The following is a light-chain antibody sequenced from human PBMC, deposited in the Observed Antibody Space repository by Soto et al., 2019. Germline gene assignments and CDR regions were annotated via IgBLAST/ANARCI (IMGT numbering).Light chain of an antibody. CDR3: AALDGSLNGWV. V-gene: IGLV1-44*01. CDR2: SND. J-gene: IGLJ2*01. Sequence: QAVVTQAPSASGTPGQRVTISCSGSSSNIGSNTVSWYQQVPGTAPKLLIYSNDQRPSGVPDRFSGSKSGTSASLAIGGLQSEDEADYYCAALDGSLNGWVFGGGTKLTVL. CDR1: SSNIGSNT.